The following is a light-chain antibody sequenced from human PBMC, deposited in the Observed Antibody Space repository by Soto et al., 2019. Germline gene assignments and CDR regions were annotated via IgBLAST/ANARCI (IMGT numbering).Light chain of an antibody. CDR1: QSISGW. J-gene: IGKJ1*01. V-gene: IGKV1-5*01. CDR2: EAS. CDR3: QQYYSDWT. Sequence: DIQMTQSPSTLSASVGDSCTITCRASQSISGWLAWYQQKPGTAPKLLIYEASNLESGVPSRFSGSGSGTEFTLTISSLQPDDFATYYCQQYYSDWTFGQGTKVDIK.